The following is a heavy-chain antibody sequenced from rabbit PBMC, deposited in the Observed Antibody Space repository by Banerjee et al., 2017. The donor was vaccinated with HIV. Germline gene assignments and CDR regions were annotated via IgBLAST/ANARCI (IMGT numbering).Heavy chain of an antibody. V-gene: IGHV1S40*01. Sequence: QSLEESGGDLVKPGASLTLTCTASGFIISSSYYMCWVRQAPGKGLEWIACIYDGSSGSTYYASWAKGRFTISKASSTTVTLQITSLTVADTAPYFCARDTGSSFSSYGMALWGQGSLVT. CDR3: ARDTGSSFSSYGMAL. J-gene: IGHJ6*01. D-gene: IGHD8-1*01. CDR2: IYDGSSGST. CDR1: GFIISSSYY.